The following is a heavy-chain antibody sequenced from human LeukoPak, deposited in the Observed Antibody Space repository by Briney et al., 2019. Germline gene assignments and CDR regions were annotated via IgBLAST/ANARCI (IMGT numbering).Heavy chain of an antibody. Sequence: GGSLRLSCAASGFTFSSYWMHWVRQAPGKGLVWVSRINSDGSSTSYADSVKGRFTISRDNAKNSLYLQMNSLRAEDTAVYYCARDGGSGSYDAFDIWGQGTMVTVSS. J-gene: IGHJ3*02. D-gene: IGHD3-10*01. CDR3: ARDGGSGSYDAFDI. CDR1: GFTFSSYW. V-gene: IGHV3-74*01. CDR2: INSDGSST.